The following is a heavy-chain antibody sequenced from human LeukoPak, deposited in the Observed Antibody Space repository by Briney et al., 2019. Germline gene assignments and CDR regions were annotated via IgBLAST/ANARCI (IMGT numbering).Heavy chain of an antibody. J-gene: IGHJ4*02. D-gene: IGHD3-10*01. CDR3: AEHDPTGGHN. V-gene: IGHV3-30*02. CDR1: GFTFSSYG. Sequence: HPGESLRLSCAAPGFTFSSYGMHWVRQAPGKGLEWVSFIRYDGTNKYYADSVKGRFTISRDNSKNTLYLQMNSLRAEDTAVYYCAEHDPTGGHNWGQGTLVTVSS. CDR2: IRYDGTNK.